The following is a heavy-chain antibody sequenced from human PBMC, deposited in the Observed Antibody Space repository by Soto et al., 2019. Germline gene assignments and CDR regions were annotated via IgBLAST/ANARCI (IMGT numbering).Heavy chain of an antibody. CDR3: AGAGSAGPPPC. CDR1: GGSITNYY. V-gene: IGHV4-59*01. Sequence: SETLSLTCTVSGGSITNYYWSWIRQPPGKGLEWIGYIYYSGTTNYSPSLKSRVSISVDTSKNQFSLNLRSVTAADTAVYYCAGAGSAGPPPCWGRGTTVTVSS. D-gene: IGHD1-1*01. CDR2: IYYSGTT. J-gene: IGHJ6*04.